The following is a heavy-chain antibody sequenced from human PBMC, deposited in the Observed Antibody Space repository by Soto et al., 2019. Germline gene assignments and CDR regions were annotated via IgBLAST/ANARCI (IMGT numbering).Heavy chain of an antibody. CDR3: ASEEAVYSSGWYGDY. J-gene: IGHJ4*02. Sequence: SETLSLTCTVSGGSVSSGSYYWSWIRQPPGKGLEWIGYIYYSGSTNYNPSLKSRVTISVDTSKNQFSLKLSSVTAADTAVYYCASEEAVYSSGWYGDYWGQGTLVTVSS. CDR1: GGSVSSGSYY. CDR2: IYYSGST. V-gene: IGHV4-61*01. D-gene: IGHD6-19*01.